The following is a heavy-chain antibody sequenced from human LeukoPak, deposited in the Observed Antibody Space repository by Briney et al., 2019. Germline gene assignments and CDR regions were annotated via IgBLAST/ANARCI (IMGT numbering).Heavy chain of an antibody. Sequence: GGSLRLSWVAFGFTFGGYAMNWVGQAPGKGLEWVSCISGNGGSTYYADSVKGRFTISRDNSKNTVYLQMNSLRAEDTAVYYCAKVWAWLQKANDYWGQGTLVTVSS. V-gene: IGHV3-23*01. CDR1: GFTFGGYA. D-gene: IGHD5-24*01. CDR3: AKVWAWLQKANDY. J-gene: IGHJ4*02. CDR2: ISGNGGST.